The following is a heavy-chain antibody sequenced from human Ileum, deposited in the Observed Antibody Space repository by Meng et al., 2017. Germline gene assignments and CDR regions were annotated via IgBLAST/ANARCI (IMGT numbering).Heavy chain of an antibody. J-gene: IGHJ4*02. CDR2: ISPYNGNT. CDR1: GYTFTSSG. D-gene: IGHD6-19*01. CDR3: ARGDSSNRGFDY. Sequence: QVQLVPCGAEVKKPGASVKVSCKASGYTFTSSGLSWVRQAPGQGLEWMGWISPYNGNTNYAQKVQGRLTVTTDTSTSTAYMELRSLRSADTAVYYCARGDSSNRGFDYWGQGTLVTVSS. V-gene: IGHV1-18*01.